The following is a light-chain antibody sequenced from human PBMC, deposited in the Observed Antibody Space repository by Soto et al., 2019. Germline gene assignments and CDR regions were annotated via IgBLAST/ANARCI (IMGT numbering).Light chain of an antibody. CDR2: EVS. CDR3: SSYTSSSTGV. V-gene: IGLV2-14*01. CDR1: SSDVGGYNY. J-gene: IGLJ2*01. Sequence: QSVLTQPASVSGTPGQSITISCSGTSSDVGGYNYVSWYQQPPGKAPKLMIYEVSNRPSGVSNRFSCSKSGNTASLTISGLQAEDEADYCCSSYTSSSTGVFGGGTKLTVL.